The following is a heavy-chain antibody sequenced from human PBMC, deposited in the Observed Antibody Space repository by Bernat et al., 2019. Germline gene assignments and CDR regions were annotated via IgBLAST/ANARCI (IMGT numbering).Heavy chain of an antibody. CDR1: GGTFSSYA. Sequence: QVQLVQSGAEVKKPGSSVKVSCKASGGTFSSYAISLVRQAPGQGLEWLGGIIPIFGTANYAQKFQGRVTMTAGRSTSTGYMELRRLRSEDTAMYYCARDHELISGDYSGFWFDPWGQGTLVTVSS. J-gene: IGHJ5*02. D-gene: IGHD4-23*01. V-gene: IGHV1-69*06. CDR3: ARDHELISGDYSGFWFDP. CDR2: IIPIFGTA.